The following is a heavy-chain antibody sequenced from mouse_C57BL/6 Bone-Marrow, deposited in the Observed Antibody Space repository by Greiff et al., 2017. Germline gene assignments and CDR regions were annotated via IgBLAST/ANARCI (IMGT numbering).Heavy chain of an antibody. J-gene: IGHJ1*03. Sequence: QVQLKQSGPELVKPGASVKLSCKASGYTFTSYDINWVKQRPGQGLEWIGLIYPCDGSTKYNEKFKGKATLTVDTSSSTAYMELHSLTSEDSAVYFGARDYGSSYWDFDVGGRGTTVTVSS. D-gene: IGHD1-1*01. CDR2: IYPCDGST. CDR1: GYTFTSYD. V-gene: IGHV1-85*01. CDR3: ARDYGSSYWDFDV.